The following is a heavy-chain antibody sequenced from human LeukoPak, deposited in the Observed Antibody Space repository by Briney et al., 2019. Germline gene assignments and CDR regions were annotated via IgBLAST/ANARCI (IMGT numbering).Heavy chain of an antibody. V-gene: IGHV3-30-3*01. D-gene: IGHD2-2*03. J-gene: IGHJ4*02. CDR3: ARDRGYCSSTSCYALYYFDY. CDR2: ISYDGSNK. Sequence: GRSLRLSCAASGFTFSSYAMHWVRQAPGKELEWVAVISYDGSNKYYADSVKGRFTISRNNSKNTLYLQMNSLRAEDTAVYYCARDRGYCSSTSCYALYYFDYWGQGTLVTVSS. CDR1: GFTFSSYA.